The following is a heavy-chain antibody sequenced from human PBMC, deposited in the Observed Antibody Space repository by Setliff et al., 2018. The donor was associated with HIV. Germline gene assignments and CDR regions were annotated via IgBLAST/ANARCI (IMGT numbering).Heavy chain of an antibody. CDR2: IYTSGST. D-gene: IGHD3-16*01. Sequence: SETLSLTCTVSGGSISNYFWSWIRQPAGKGLEWIGRIYTSGSTNYNPSLKSRVTMSVDTSKNQFSLKLSSVTAADTAVYYCARDVPWGDYYYYMDVWGKGTTVTVSS. V-gene: IGHV4-4*07. CDR3: ARDVPWGDYYYYMDV. J-gene: IGHJ6*03. CDR1: GGSISNYF.